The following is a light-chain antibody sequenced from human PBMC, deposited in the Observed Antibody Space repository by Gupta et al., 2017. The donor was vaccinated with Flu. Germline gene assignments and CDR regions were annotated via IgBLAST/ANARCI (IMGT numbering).Light chain of an antibody. V-gene: IGKV4-1*01. CDR3: QQYYSHPQRT. Sequence: DIVMTQSPDSLAVSLGERATINCKSSQSVLYSSNNKNYLAWYQQKPGQPPKLLIYWASTRESGVTDRFSGSGYGTDFTLTISSRQAEDVAVYYCQQYYSHPQRTFGQGSNMEIK. CDR2: WAS. CDR1: QSVLYSSNNKNY. J-gene: IGKJ2*02.